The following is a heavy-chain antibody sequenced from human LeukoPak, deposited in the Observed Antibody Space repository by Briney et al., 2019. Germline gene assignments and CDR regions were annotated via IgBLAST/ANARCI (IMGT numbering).Heavy chain of an antibody. J-gene: IGHJ5*02. CDR3: ARTVNWFDP. V-gene: IGHV4-59*11. Sequence: SETLSLTCTVSGGSISSHYWSWIRQPPGKGLEWIGYIYYSGSTNCNPSLKSRVTISVDTSKNQSSLKLSSVTAADTAVYYCARTVNWFDPWGQGTLVTVSS. CDR2: IYYSGST. D-gene: IGHD4-17*01. CDR1: GGSISSHY.